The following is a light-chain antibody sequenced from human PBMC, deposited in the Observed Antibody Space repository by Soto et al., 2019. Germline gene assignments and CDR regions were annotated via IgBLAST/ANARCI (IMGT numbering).Light chain of an antibody. J-gene: IGKJ4*01. CDR1: QSVSSNY. V-gene: IGKV3-20*01. Sequence: EIVLTQSPGTLSLSPGERATLSCRASQSVSSNYLAWYQQKPGQAHRLLIYGASSRATGVPDRFSGSGSGTDFTLTISKLEPEDFALYYGQQYGSSPTLTFGGGTKVDIK. CDR3: QQYGSSPTLT. CDR2: GAS.